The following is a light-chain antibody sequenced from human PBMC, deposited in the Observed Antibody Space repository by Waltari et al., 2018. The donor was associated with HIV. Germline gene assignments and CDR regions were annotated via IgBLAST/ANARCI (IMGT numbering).Light chain of an antibody. J-gene: IGLJ2*01. CDR2: GSG. Sequence: QSVLTQPPSVSWAPGQLVTISCPGTSSNIRAGQDILLSPPLPGQAPKLLINGSGNRPAGVPDRFSGSKSGTSASLAITGLQAEDEADYYCQSYDSSLTGSVFGGGTKLTVL. CDR1: SSNIRAGQD. V-gene: IGLV1-40*01. CDR3: QSYDSSLTGSV.